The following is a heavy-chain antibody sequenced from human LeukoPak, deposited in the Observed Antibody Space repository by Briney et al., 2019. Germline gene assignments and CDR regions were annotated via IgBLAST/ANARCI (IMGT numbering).Heavy chain of an antibody. J-gene: IGHJ6*02. CDR3: ARYGAPLGYDSRAYYGLDV. D-gene: IGHD3-22*01. V-gene: IGHV4-39*01. CDR2: IYYSGST. CDR1: GGSISSSGSY. Sequence: SETLSLTCTVSGGSISSSGSYWGWIRQPPGKGLEWIGSIYYSGSTYYNPSLKSRVTISVDTSKNQFSLKLSSVTAADTAVYYCARYGAPLGYDSRAYYGLDVWGQGTTVTVSS.